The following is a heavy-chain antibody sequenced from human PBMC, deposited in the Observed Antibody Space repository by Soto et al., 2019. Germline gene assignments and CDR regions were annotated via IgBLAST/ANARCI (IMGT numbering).Heavy chain of an antibody. CDR2: ISSSSSYT. V-gene: IGHV3-11*06. D-gene: IGHD5-18*01. CDR3: ARLGYSYGNFDY. Sequence: QVQLVESGGGLVKPGGSLRLSCAASGFTFSDYYMSWIRQAPGKGLEWVSYISSSSSYTNYADAVKGRFTISRDNAKNSLYLQMNSLRAEDTAVYYCARLGYSYGNFDYWGQGTLVTVSS. J-gene: IGHJ4*02. CDR1: GFTFSDYY.